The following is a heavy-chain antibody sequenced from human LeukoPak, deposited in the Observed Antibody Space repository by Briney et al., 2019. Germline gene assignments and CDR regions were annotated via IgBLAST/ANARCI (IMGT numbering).Heavy chain of an antibody. Sequence: GGSLRLSCAASGFTFSSYGMHWVRQAPGKGLEWVAVICDDGSNKYYADSVKGRFPISRDNSKNTLYLQMNSLRAEDTAVYYCARDPVKRGIAAAGNYFDYWGQGTLFTVSS. D-gene: IGHD6-13*01. CDR2: ICDDGSNK. CDR3: ARDPVKRGIAAAGNYFDY. V-gene: IGHV3-33*01. J-gene: IGHJ4*02. CDR1: GFTFSSYG.